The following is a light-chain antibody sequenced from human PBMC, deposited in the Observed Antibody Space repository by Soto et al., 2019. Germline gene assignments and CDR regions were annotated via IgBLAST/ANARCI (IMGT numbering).Light chain of an antibody. CDR3: QQRSSWPWT. J-gene: IGKJ1*01. CDR2: DAS. Sequence: EILLTQSPATLSLSPGERATLSCRASQSVRSSLAWYQQKPGQAPRLLIYDASTRATGIPGRFSGSGSGTAFTLTISSLEPEDLAVYYCQQRSSWPWTFGQGAKVEIK. V-gene: IGKV3-11*01. CDR1: QSVRSS.